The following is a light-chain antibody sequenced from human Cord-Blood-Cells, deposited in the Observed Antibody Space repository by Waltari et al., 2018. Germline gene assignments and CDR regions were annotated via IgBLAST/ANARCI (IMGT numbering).Light chain of an antibody. V-gene: IGLV2-23*01. CDR1: SSDVGSYNL. CDR2: EGS. Sequence: QSALTQPASVSGYPGQSITISSTGTSSDVGSYNLVSWYQQHPGKAPKLMIYEGSKRPSGVSNRFACSKSGNTASLTISGLQAEDEADYYCCSYAGSSTWVFGGGTKLTVL. CDR3: CSYAGSSTWV. J-gene: IGLJ3*02.